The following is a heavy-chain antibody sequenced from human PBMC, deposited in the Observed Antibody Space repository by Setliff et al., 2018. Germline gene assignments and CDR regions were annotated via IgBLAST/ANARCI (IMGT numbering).Heavy chain of an antibody. CDR1: GASISTTYYY. CDR3: ARTGTYRYFDY. D-gene: IGHD1-1*01. J-gene: IGHJ4*02. Sequence: PSETLSLTCSVSGASISTTYYYWDWIRQSPEKGLEWIGTIYQNGITYYNPSVKSRLTISVDTSKNQFSLKLRSVTAADTAVYYCARTGTYRYFDYWGQGALVTVSS. V-gene: IGHV4-39*01. CDR2: IYQNGIT.